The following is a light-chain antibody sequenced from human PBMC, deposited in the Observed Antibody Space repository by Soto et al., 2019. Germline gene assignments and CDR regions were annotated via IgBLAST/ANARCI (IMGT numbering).Light chain of an antibody. V-gene: IGKV1-39*01. J-gene: IGKJ1*01. CDR3: QQSYIAPWT. CDR2: AAS. Sequence: DIQMTQSPSSLSASVGDRVTITCRASQPVTNYVSWHQPKPGKARTLLIYAASRLQSGVTSSFSAGGSGTDFTLSINSLLPEDFATYNGQQSYIAPWTFGQGTMVDIK. CDR1: QPVTNY.